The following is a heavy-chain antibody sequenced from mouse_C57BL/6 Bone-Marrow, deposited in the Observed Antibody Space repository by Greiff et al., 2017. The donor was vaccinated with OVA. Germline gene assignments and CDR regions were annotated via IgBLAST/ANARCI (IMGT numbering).Heavy chain of an antibody. J-gene: IGHJ3*01. CDR1: GFTFSDYY. D-gene: IGHD1-1*02. CDR2: INYDGSST. Sequence: EVKLVESGEGLVKPGGSLKLSCAASGFTFSDYYMAWVRQVPEKGLEWVANINYDGSSTYYLDYLKSPFIISRDNAKNILYLQMSSLKSEDTATYYCGREGYYPGGFAYWGQGSLVTVSA. CDR3: GREGYYPGGFAY. V-gene: IGHV5-16*01.